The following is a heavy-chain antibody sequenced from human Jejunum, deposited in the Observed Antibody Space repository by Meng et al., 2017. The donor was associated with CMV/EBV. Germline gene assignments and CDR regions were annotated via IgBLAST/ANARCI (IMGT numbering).Heavy chain of an antibody. CDR2: IIPIFNTP. CDR3: ARGIDMITYGGVKY. Sequence: SGATFSRNDISWMRQAPGQGLEGMGRIIPIFNTPKYAQEFQGRVTITTDDSTSTAYMEVSSLRSDDTAVYYCARGIDMITYGGVKYWGQGTLVTVSS. CDR1: GATFSRND. D-gene: IGHD3-16*01. J-gene: IGHJ4*02. V-gene: IGHV1-69*05.